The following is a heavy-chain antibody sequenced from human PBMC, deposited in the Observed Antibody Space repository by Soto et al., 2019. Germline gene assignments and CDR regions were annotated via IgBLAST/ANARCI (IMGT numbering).Heavy chain of an antibody. Sequence: ASVKVSCKASGYTFTGYDINWVRQATGQGLEWMGWMNPNSGNTGYAQKFQGRVTMTRNTSISTAYMELSSLRSEDTAVYYCARHQELWDAFDIWGQGTMVTVSS. J-gene: IGHJ3*02. CDR3: ARHQELWDAFDI. CDR1: GYTFTGYD. D-gene: IGHD2-21*01. CDR2: MNPNSGNT. V-gene: IGHV1-8*01.